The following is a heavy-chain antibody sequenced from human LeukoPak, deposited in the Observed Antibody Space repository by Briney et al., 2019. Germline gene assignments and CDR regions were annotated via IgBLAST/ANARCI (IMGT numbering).Heavy chain of an antibody. CDR3: AGNLFGDYFLDY. D-gene: IGHD4-17*01. J-gene: IGHJ4*02. Sequence: GGSLRLSCVASGFTFSGYSMNWVRQTPGKGLEWVSYIRSSSGTIYYADSVRGRFTISRDNAKNSLYLQMNSLRAEDTAVYFCAGNLFGDYFLDYWGQGTLVTVS. CDR1: GFTFSGYS. CDR2: IRSSSGTI. V-gene: IGHV3-48*04.